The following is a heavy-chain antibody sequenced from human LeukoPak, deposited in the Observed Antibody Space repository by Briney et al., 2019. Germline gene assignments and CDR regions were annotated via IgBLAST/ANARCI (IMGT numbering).Heavy chain of an antibody. CDR1: GFTFSSYA. V-gene: IGHV3-23*01. CDR3: ARDRAYAFDN. D-gene: IGHD3-10*01. Sequence: PGRSLRLSCAASGFTFSSYAMSWVRQAPGKGLEWVSASSGSGCSTYYADFVKGRFTISRDNSKNTLYLQMNSLRDEDTAVYYCARDRAYAFDNWGQGTMVTVSS. J-gene: IGHJ3*02. CDR2: SSGSGCST.